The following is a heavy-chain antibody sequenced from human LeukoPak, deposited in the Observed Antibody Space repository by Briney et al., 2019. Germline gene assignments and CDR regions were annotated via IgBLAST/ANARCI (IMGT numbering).Heavy chain of an antibody. J-gene: IGHJ4*02. V-gene: IGHV3-30*01. CDR2: ISYDGSRK. CDR3: ARVTGHSGYDLKY. CDR1: GFLFSAYD. Sequence: GGSLRLSCAASGFLFSAYDFHWVRQAPGKGLEWVAFISYDGSRKNYAQSVKGRFTISRDNSKNTLYVQMNSLRHEDTAVYYCARVTGHSGYDLKYWGQGALVTVSS. D-gene: IGHD5-12*01.